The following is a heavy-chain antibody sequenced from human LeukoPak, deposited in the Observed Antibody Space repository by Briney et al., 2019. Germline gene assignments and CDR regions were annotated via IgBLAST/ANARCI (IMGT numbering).Heavy chain of an antibody. CDR1: GYTFTSYD. V-gene: IGHV1-8*01. CDR2: TNPNSGNT. D-gene: IGHD5-18*01. J-gene: IGHJ3*02. CDR3: ARGRAMAYDAFDI. Sequence: ASVKVSCKASGYTFTSYDINWVRQATGQGLEWMGWTNPNSGNTGYAQKFQGRVTMTRNTSISTAYMELSSLRSEDTAVYYCARGRAMAYDAFDIWGQGTMVTVSS.